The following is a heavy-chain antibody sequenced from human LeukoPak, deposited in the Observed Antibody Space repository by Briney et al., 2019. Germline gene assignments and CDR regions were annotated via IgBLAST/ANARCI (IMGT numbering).Heavy chain of an antibody. CDR1: GFTFSSYG. CDR3: ARDRGAGRKGYCSSTSCYFGY. Sequence: PGRSLRLSCAASGFTFSSYGMHWVRQAPGKGLEWVAVISYDGSNKYYADSVKGRFTISRDNSKNTLYLQMNSLRAEDTAVYYCARDRGAGRKGYCSSTSCYFGYWGQGTLVTVSS. D-gene: IGHD2-2*01. CDR2: ISYDGSNK. J-gene: IGHJ4*02. V-gene: IGHV3-30*03.